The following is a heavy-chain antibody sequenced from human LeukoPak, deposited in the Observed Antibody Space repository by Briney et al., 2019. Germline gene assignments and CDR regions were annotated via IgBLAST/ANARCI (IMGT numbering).Heavy chain of an antibody. D-gene: IGHD1-26*01. Sequence: PSETLSLTRTVSGDSITSYYWSWIRQSAEKGLEWIGRIYTTGTTNYNPSLKGRVTVSVDTSKNQFFLKLRSVTAADTAVYYCARDVGASDFDSWGQGVQVTVSS. CDR3: ARDVGASDFDS. V-gene: IGHV4-4*07. J-gene: IGHJ4*02. CDR1: GDSITSYY. CDR2: IYTTGTT.